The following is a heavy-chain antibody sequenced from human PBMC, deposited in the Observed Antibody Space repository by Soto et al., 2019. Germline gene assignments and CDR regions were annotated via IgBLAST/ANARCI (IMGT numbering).Heavy chain of an antibody. V-gene: IGHV4-31*03. CDR1: GGSISSGGYY. J-gene: IGHJ5*02. Sequence: SSETLSLTCTVSGGSISSGGYYWSWIRQHPGKGLEWIGYIYYSGSTYYNPSLKSRVTISVDTSKNQFSLKLSSVTAADTAVYYCARDSGYCSSTRCSHNWFDPWGQGTLVTVSS. CDR2: IYYSGST. CDR3: ARDSGYCSSTRCSHNWFDP. D-gene: IGHD2-2*01.